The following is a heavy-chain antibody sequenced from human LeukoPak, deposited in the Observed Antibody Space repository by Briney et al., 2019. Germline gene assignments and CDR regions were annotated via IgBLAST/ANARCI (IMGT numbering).Heavy chain of an antibody. CDR2: INHSGST. CDR1: GGSFSGYY. D-gene: IGHD3-16*02. J-gene: IGHJ3*02. Sequence: SETLSLTCAVYGGSFSGYYWSWIRQPPGKGLEWIGEINHSGSTNYNPSLKSRVTISVDTSKNQFSLKLSSVTAADTAVYYCAREGFYVWGSYRPRDNAFDIWGRGTMVTVSS. V-gene: IGHV4-34*01. CDR3: AREGFYVWGSYRPRDNAFDI.